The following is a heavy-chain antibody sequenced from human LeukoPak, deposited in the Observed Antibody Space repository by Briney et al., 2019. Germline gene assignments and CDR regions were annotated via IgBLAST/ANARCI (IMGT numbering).Heavy chain of an antibody. V-gene: IGHV6-1*01. J-gene: IGHJ4*02. CDR2: TYLRSRWYH. CDR3: ARDGGPTGVLNFDY. Sequence: SQTLSLTCAISGDFVSSSNAAWNWVRQSPSRGLEWLGRTYLRSRWYHDFAESVKSRISINADTPKNQFSLQLNSVTPDDTAVYYCARDGGPTGVLNFDYWGQGTLVTVSS. CDR1: GDFVSSSNAA. D-gene: IGHD3-3*01.